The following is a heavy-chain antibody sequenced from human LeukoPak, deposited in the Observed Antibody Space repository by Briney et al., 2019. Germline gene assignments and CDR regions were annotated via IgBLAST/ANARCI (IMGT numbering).Heavy chain of an antibody. D-gene: IGHD6-19*01. CDR3: ARTRYNSGGGDY. J-gene: IGHJ4*02. V-gene: IGHV3-33*01. CDR1: GFTFSAYG. Sequence: GSSLRLSCAVSGFTFSAYGMHWVRQATGKGLEWVAVIWYDGTNKYYAHSVEGRFTISRDNSKNTLFLQMNSLRAEDTAVYYCARTRYNSGGGDYWGQGTPVTVSP. CDR2: IWYDGTNK.